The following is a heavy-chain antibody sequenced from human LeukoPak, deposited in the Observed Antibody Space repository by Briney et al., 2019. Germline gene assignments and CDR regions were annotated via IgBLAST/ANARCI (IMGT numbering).Heavy chain of an antibody. CDR1: GFTFSSYA. Sequence: GGSLRLSCAASGFTFSSYAMSWVRQAPGKGLEWVANIKQDGSEKYYVDSVKGRFTISRDNAKNSLYLQMNSLRAEDTAVYYCARVRQQLQTDTNYYYYYYMDVWGKGTTVTVSS. D-gene: IGHD6-13*01. J-gene: IGHJ6*03. CDR2: IKQDGSEK. V-gene: IGHV3-7*01. CDR3: ARVRQQLQTDTNYYYYYYMDV.